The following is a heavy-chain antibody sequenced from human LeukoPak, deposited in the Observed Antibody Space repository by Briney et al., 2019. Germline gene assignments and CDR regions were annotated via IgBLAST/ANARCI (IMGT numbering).Heavy chain of an antibody. CDR2: LSGSGITT. CDR3: AKGIYSSGWSYFDY. D-gene: IGHD6-19*01. J-gene: IGHJ4*01. V-gene: IGHV3-23*01. Sequence: GALRLSCAASGFTFSNSAMSWVRQAPGKGLELVSTLSGSGITTYYADSVKGRFTISRDNSKNTLYLQMNSLRAEDTAVYYCAKGIYSSGWSYFDYWGHGTLVTVSS. CDR1: GFTFSNSA.